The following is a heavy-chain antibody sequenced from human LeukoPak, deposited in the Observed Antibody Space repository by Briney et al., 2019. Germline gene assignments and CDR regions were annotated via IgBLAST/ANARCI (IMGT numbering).Heavy chain of an antibody. CDR1: GFTFSSFG. CDR2: ISADGIDK. J-gene: IGHJ4*02. V-gene: IGHV3-30*18. Sequence: PGGSLRLSCAASGFTFSSFGMHWVRQAPGKGLEWVAVISADGIDKYYADSVKGRFTISRDNSKNTLYLQMSSLRPEDTAVYYCAKDKGREGDYWGQGNLVTVSS. CDR3: AKDKGREGDY.